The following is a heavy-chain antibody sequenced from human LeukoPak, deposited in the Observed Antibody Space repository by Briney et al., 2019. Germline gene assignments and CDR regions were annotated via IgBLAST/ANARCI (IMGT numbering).Heavy chain of an antibody. CDR1: GDSVSSNSVT. CDR2: TYYRSTWYN. J-gene: IGHJ5*02. Sequence: SQTLSLTCAISGDSVSSNSVTWNWIRQSPSRGLEWLGRTYYRSTWYNDYAVSVRGRITVNPDTSKNQFSLKLSSVTAADTAVYYCARLDDDPWGQGTLVTVSS. V-gene: IGHV6-1*01. D-gene: IGHD1-1*01. CDR3: ARLDDDP.